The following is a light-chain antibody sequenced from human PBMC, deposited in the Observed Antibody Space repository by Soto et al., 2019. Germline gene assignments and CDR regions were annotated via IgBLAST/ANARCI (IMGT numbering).Light chain of an antibody. CDR3: ATWDDSLSGVV. Sequence: QSVLTQPPSASGTPGQGVTVSCSGSSSNIGSNYVSWYQQFPGTAPKVLIYRSNQRPSGVPDRFSGSKSGISASLAISGLRSEDEADYYCATWDDSLSGVVFGGGTKLTVL. CDR1: SSNIGSNY. J-gene: IGLJ2*01. V-gene: IGLV1-47*01. CDR2: RSN.